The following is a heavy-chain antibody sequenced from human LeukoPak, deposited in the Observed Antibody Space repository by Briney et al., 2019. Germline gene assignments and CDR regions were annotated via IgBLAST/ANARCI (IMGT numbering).Heavy chain of an antibody. CDR3: AREMATMEGAFDI. D-gene: IGHD5-24*01. Sequence: SGGSLRLSCAASGFTFSSYWMSWVRQAPGKGLEWVANIKQDGSEKYYVDSVKGRFTISRDNAKNSLYLQMNSLRAEDTAVYYCAREMATMEGAFDIWGQGTMVTVSS. V-gene: IGHV3-7*01. CDR2: IKQDGSEK. J-gene: IGHJ3*02. CDR1: GFTFSSYW.